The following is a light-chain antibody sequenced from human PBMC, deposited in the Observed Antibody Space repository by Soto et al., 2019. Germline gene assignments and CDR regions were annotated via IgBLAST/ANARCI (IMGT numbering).Light chain of an antibody. J-gene: IGLJ2*01. CDR2: EVS. CDR3: SSNTSSSTRV. V-gene: IGLV2-14*01. CDR1: SSDVGGYNY. Sequence: QAVLTQPASVSGSPGQSITISCTGTSSDVGGYNYVSWYQQHPGKAPKLIIYEVSNRPSGDSNRFSGSKSGNTASLTISGLQAEDEADYYCSSNTSSSTRVFGGGTKLTVL.